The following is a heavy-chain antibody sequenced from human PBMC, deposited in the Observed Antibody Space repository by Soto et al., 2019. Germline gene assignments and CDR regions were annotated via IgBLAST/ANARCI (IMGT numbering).Heavy chain of an antibody. D-gene: IGHD6-25*01. CDR1: GGSLSSGFYY. CDR2: FYHTGST. J-gene: IGHJ6*02. CDR3: ARAAATTAAGYYYYGLDV. Sequence: QVKLQESGPGLLKPSQTLSLTCSVSGGSLSSGFYYWSWIRQPPGKGLEWIGYFYHTGSTYYNPSLKGRLTISKDMTKNQFSLNLLSVTAADTAVYDCARAAATTAAGYYYYGLDVWGQGTTVTVSS. V-gene: IGHV4-30-4*01.